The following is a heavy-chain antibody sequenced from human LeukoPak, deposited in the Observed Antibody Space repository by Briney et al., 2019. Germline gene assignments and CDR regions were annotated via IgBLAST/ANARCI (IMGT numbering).Heavy chain of an antibody. Sequence: PGGSLRLSCAASGFTFSSYEMNWVRQAPGKGLEWVSYISSSGSTIYYADSVKGRFTISRDNSKNSLYLQMNSLRAGDTALYYCAKGGGTLSPGHYYYYMDVWGKGTTVTVSS. CDR3: AKGGGTLSPGHYYYYMDV. CDR2: ISSSGSTI. CDR1: GFTFSSYE. V-gene: IGHV3-48*03. J-gene: IGHJ6*03. D-gene: IGHD1-7*01.